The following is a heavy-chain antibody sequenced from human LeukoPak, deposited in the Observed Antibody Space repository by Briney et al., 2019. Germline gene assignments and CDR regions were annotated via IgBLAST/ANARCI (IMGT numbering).Heavy chain of an antibody. CDR2: IYYSGST. CDR3: ARSSSMVRGVIIVFAFDI. V-gene: IGHV4-30-4*08. D-gene: IGHD3-10*01. J-gene: IGHJ3*02. Sequence: PSQTLSLTCTVSGGSISSGDYYWSWIRQPPGKGLEWIGYIYYSGSTYYNPSLKSRVTISVDTSKNQFSLQLSSVTAADTAVYYCARSSSMVRGVIIVFAFDIWGQGTMVTVSS. CDR1: GGSISSGDYY.